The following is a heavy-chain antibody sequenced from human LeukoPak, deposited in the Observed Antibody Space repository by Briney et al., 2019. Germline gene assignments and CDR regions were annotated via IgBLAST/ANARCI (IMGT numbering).Heavy chain of an antibody. V-gene: IGHV1-69*04. J-gene: IGHJ6*02. D-gene: IGHD2-15*01. CDR3: ARSRFPVVAASIDV. CDR2: IIPILGIA. CDR1: GGTFSSYA. Sequence: GASVKVSCKSSGGTFSSYAISWVRQAPGQGLEWMGRIIPILGIANYAQKFQGRVTITADNSTSTAYMELSSLRSEDTAVYYYARSRFPVVAASIDVWGQGTTVTVSS.